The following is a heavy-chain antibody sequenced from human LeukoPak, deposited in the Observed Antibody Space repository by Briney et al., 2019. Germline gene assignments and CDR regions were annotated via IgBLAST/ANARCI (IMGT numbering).Heavy chain of an antibody. J-gene: IGHJ4*02. CDR3: ARAVGWTQNAYYLDY. CDR1: GFTFSNYW. Sequence: GGSLRLPCAASGFTFSNYWMYWLRHAPGKGLVGVSRINSDGTTTTYADSVKGRFTISRDNAKNTLYMQVNSLRAEDTAVYYCARAVGWTQNAYYLDYWGQGTLVTVSA. D-gene: IGHD3/OR15-3a*01. V-gene: IGHV3-74*03. CDR2: INSDGTTT.